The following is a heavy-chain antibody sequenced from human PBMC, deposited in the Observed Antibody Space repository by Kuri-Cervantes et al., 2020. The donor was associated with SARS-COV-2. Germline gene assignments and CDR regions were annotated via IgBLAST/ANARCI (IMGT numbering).Heavy chain of an antibody. Sequence: GESLKISCAASEFTFSSSWMHWVCQAPGKGLEWVSSISSSSSFIYYADAVKGRFTISRDNAKNSLYLQMNSLRAEDTAVYFCARDTPYCSSNTCSDFWGQGTLVTVSS. D-gene: IGHD2-2*01. CDR1: EFTFSSSW. V-gene: IGHV3-21*01. CDR3: ARDTPYCSSNTCSDF. J-gene: IGHJ4*02. CDR2: ISSSSSFI.